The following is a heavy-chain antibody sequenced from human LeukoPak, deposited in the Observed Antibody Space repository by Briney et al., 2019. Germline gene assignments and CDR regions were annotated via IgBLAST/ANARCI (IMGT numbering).Heavy chain of an antibody. CDR2: ISGSGGST. CDR1: GFTFSSYA. Sequence: GGSLRLSCAASGFTFSSYAMSWVRQAPGKGLEWVSAISGSGGSTYYADSVKGRFTISRDNSKNTLYLRMNSLRAEDTAVYYCAKDLCSGWECWYFDLWGRGTLVTVSS. D-gene: IGHD6-19*01. J-gene: IGHJ2*01. V-gene: IGHV3-23*01. CDR3: AKDLCSGWECWYFDL.